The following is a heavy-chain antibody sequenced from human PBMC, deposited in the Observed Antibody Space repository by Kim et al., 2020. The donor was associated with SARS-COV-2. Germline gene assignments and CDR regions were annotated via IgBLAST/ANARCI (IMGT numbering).Heavy chain of an antibody. J-gene: IGHJ5*02. CDR1: GYTVTYFT. CDR3: ARDFYGYRSAWYNH. Sequence: ASVKVSCKTSGYTVTYFTIHWLRQAPGQRLEWLGWINTDTDVTNYSPKFQGRVTFTIDTAASTAYMDLSSLSSEDTAVYYCARDFYGYRSAWYNHWGQG. D-gene: IGHD6-25*01. CDR2: INTDTDVT. V-gene: IGHV1-3*04.